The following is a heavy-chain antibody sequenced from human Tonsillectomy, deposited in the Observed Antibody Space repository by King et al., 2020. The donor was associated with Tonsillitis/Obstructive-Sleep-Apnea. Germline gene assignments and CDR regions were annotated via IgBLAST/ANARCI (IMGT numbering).Heavy chain of an antibody. CDR2: IGTSGSPI. V-gene: IGHV3-48*03. J-gene: IGHJ5*02. Sequence: QPVQSGGGLVQPGGSLRLSCAASGFTFSSYEMNWVRQSPGKGLEWVSYIGTSGSPIYYADSVKGRFTISRDNAKNSLYLQMNSLRAEDTAVYYCARGYYYDSSAYYPSPWGQGTLVTVSS. D-gene: IGHD3-22*01. CDR1: GFTFSSYE. CDR3: ARGYYYDSSAYYPSP.